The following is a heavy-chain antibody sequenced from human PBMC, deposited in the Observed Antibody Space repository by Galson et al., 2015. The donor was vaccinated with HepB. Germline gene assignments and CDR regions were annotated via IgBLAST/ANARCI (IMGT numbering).Heavy chain of an antibody. D-gene: IGHD3-3*01. CDR3: ARDYYNFWSGPSRGPLDY. Sequence: SLRLSCAASGFTFSGYGMHWVRQAPGKGLEWVAVIWYDGSNKYYADSVKGRFTISRDNSKNTLYLQMNSLRAEDTAVYYCARDYYNFWSGPSRGPLDYWGQGTLVTVSS. J-gene: IGHJ4*02. CDR1: GFTFSGYG. V-gene: IGHV3-33*01. CDR2: IWYDGSNK.